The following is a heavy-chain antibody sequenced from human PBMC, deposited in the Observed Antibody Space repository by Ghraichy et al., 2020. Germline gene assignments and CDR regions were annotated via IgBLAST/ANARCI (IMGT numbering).Heavy chain of an antibody. CDR2: ISPAGNII. D-gene: IGHD3-16*01. J-gene: IGHJ4*02. CDR1: GFTLSSYW. Sequence: GGSLRLSCAASGFTLSSYWMYWVRLVPGKGLEWLSHISPAGNIINYAGSVRGRFTISRDIAKNTLYLQMNSLRAEDTAVYFCARGESGLGDWGQGTLVTVCS. V-gene: IGHV3-74*01. CDR3: ARGESGLGD.